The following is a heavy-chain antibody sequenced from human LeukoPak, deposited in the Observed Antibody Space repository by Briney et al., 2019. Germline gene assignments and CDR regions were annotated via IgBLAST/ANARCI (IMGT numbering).Heavy chain of an antibody. J-gene: IGHJ4*02. CDR3: ARQLDYFDY. Sequence: SETLSLTCTVSGGSISSSSYYWGWIRQPPGKGLEWIGSIYYSGSTYYNPSLKSRVTISVDTSKNQFSLKLSSVTAADTAVYYCARQLDYFDYWSQGTLVTVSS. CDR1: GGSISSSSYY. CDR2: IYYSGST. V-gene: IGHV4-39*01.